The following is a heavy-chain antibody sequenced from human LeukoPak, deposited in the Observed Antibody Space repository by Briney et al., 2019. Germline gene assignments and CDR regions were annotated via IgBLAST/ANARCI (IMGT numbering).Heavy chain of an antibody. V-gene: IGHV3-48*03. CDR3: AELGITMIGGV. Sequence: GGSLRLSCAASGFTFSGYEMNWVRQAPEKGLEWVSFVSSSGSTIYYADSVKGRFTISRDNAKNSLYLQMNSLRAEDTAVYYCAELGITMIGGVWGKGTTVTISS. D-gene: IGHD3-10*02. CDR2: VSSSGSTI. CDR1: GFTFSGYE. J-gene: IGHJ6*04.